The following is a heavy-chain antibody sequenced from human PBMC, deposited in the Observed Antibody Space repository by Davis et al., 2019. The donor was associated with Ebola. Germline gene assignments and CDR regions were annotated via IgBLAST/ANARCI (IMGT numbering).Heavy chain of an antibody. D-gene: IGHD3-9*01. Sequence: SETLSLTCTVSGGSVSSGSYYWSWIRQPPGKGLEWIGYISYSGSTNYDPSLKSRVTISVDTSKNQFSLKLSSVTAADTAVYYCARGDFDWLRVGMDVWGQGTTVTVSS. J-gene: IGHJ6*02. CDR3: ARGDFDWLRVGMDV. CDR2: ISYSGST. V-gene: IGHV4-61*01. CDR1: GGSVSSGSYY.